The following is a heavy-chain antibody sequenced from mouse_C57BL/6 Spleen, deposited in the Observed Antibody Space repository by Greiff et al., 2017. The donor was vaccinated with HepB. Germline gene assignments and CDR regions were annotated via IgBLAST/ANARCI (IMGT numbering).Heavy chain of an antibody. CDR3: ARKGIPWYFDV. CDR1: GYTFTDYN. V-gene: IGHV1-18*01. J-gene: IGHJ1*03. CDR2: INPNNGGT. Sequence: VQLQQSGPELVKPGASVKIPCKASGYTFTDYNMDWVKQSHGKSLEWIGDINPNNGGTIYNQKFKGKATLTVDKSSNTAYMELRSLTSEDTAVYYCARKGIPWYFDVWGTGTTVTVSS. D-gene: IGHD5-1-1*01.